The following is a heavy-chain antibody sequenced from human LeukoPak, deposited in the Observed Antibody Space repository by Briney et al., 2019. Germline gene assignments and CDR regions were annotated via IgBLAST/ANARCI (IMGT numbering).Heavy chain of an antibody. J-gene: IGHJ6*02. D-gene: IGHD3-9*01. Sequence: ASVKVSCKASGYTFTSYYKHWVRQAPGQGLEWMGIINPSGGSTSYAQKFQGRVTMTRDTSTSTVYMELSSLRSEDTAVYYCASGAPSYYDILTGYYPTLDYYYGMDVWGQGTTVTVSS. CDR3: ASGAPSYYDILTGYYPTLDYYYGMDV. CDR1: GYTFTSYY. V-gene: IGHV1-46*01. CDR2: INPSGGST.